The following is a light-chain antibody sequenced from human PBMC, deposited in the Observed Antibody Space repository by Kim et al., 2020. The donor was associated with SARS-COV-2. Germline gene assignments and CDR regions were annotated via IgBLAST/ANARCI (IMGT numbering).Light chain of an antibody. CDR2: DVS. J-gene: IGLJ1*01. CDR3: CSYATSRSYV. V-gene: IGLV2-14*04. CDR1: SSDVGAYNY. Sequence: GQPSTISCTGTSSDVGAYNYVSWYQLHPGKAPELMVFDVSERPSGISNRFSGSKSGNTASLTITGLQAEDEADYYCCSYATSRSYVFGTGTKVTVL.